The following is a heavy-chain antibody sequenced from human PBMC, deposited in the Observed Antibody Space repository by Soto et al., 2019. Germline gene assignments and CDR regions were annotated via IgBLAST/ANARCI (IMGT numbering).Heavy chain of an antibody. D-gene: IGHD2-15*01. CDR2: IIPIFGTA. J-gene: IGHJ5*02. CDR3: ARGVGLTTACWFDP. V-gene: IGHV1-69*13. CDR1: GGTFSSYA. Sequence: SVKVSCKASGGTFSSYAISWVRQAPGQGLEWMGGIIPIFGTANYAQKFQGRVTITADESTSTAYMELSSLRSEDTAVYYCARGVGLTTACWFDPWGQGNMVTVYS.